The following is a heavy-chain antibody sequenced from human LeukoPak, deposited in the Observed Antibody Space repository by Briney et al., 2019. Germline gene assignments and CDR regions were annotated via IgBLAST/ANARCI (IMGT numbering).Heavy chain of an antibody. Sequence: GGSLRLSCAASRFTFSTRWMNWVRQAPGKGLEWVANIKQDGSEKYYVDSVKGRFTISRDNAKNSLYLQMNSLRAEDTAVYYCASGQQLGYWGQGTLVTVSS. J-gene: IGHJ4*02. V-gene: IGHV3-7*01. CDR2: IKQDGSEK. CDR1: RFTFSTRW. D-gene: IGHD6-6*01. CDR3: ASGQQLGY.